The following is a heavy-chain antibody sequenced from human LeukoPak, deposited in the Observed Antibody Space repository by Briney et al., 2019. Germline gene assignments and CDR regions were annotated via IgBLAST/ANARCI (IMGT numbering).Heavy chain of an antibody. D-gene: IGHD4-17*01. Sequence: PSETLSLTCTVSGYSISSGYYWGWIRQPPGKGLEWIGSIYHSGSTYYNPSLKSRVTISVDTSKNQFSLKLSSVTAADTAVYYCARLTVTTDFDYWGQGTLVTVSS. J-gene: IGHJ4*02. CDR3: ARLTVTTDFDY. V-gene: IGHV4-38-2*02. CDR2: IYHSGST. CDR1: GYSISSGYY.